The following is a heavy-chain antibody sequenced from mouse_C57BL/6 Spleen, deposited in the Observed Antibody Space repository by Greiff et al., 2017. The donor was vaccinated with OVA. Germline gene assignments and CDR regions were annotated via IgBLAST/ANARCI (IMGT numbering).Heavy chain of an antibody. CDR1: GYTFTSYW. D-gene: IGHD2-12*01. Sequence: QVQLKQPGAELVKPGASVKLSCKASGYTFTSYWMHWVKQRPGQGLEWIGMIHPNSGSTNYNEKFKSKATLTIDKSSSTSYMQLSSLTSEDSAVYYCARGDDEVDYWGQGTTLTVSS. CDR2: IHPNSGST. J-gene: IGHJ2*01. V-gene: IGHV1-64*01. CDR3: ARGDDEVDY.